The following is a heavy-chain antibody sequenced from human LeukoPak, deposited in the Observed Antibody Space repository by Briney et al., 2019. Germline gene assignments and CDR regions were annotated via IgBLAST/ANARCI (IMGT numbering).Heavy chain of an antibody. Sequence: SETLSLTCTVSGGSISSSSYYWGWIRQPPGKGLEWIGSIYYSGGTYYNPSLKSRVTISVDTSKNQFSLKLSSVTAADTAVYYCARHIPTYYYDSSVPYYFDYWGQGTLVTVSS. D-gene: IGHD3-22*01. CDR2: IYYSGGT. J-gene: IGHJ4*02. V-gene: IGHV4-39*01. CDR3: ARHIPTYYYDSSVPYYFDY. CDR1: GGSISSSSYY.